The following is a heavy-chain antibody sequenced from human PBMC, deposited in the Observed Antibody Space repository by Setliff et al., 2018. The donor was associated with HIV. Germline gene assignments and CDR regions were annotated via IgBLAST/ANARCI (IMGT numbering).Heavy chain of an antibody. CDR2: INHSGRT. V-gene: IGHV4-34*01. Sequence: SETLSLTCAVYGGSFSGYHWNWIRQPPGKGLEWIGEINHSGRTSYNPSLKSRVTISVDTSRNQFSLKLRSVTAGDTAMYYCARVSITYWYSIPTFYYYYMDVWGKGTKVTVSS. CDR3: ARVSITYWYSIPTFYYYYMDV. D-gene: IGHD2-15*01. CDR1: GGSFSGYH. J-gene: IGHJ6*03.